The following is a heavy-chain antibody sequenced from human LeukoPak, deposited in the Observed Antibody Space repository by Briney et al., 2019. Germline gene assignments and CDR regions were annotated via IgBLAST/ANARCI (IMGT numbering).Heavy chain of an antibody. V-gene: IGHV3-64*01. CDR1: GFTFSSYA. CDR2: ITSNGGST. J-gene: IGHJ4*02. Sequence: GGSLRLSCAASGFTFSSYAMHWVRQAPGKGLESVSAITSNGGSTYYANSVKGRFTISRDNSKNTLFLQMGSLRAEDMAVYYCARARGYNFGNQHDNWGQGTLVTVSS. CDR3: ARARGYNFGNQHDN. D-gene: IGHD5-18*01.